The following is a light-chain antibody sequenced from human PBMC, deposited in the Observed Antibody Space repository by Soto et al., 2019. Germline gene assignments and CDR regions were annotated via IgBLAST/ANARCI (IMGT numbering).Light chain of an antibody. J-gene: IGKJ1*01. CDR2: WAS. CDR3: QQYYSTPWT. V-gene: IGKV4-1*01. CDR1: QSVLYNSNNKIY. Sequence: DIVMTQSPDSLAVSLGERATINCKSSQSVLYNSNNKIYLAWYQHKPGQPPKLLIYWASTRESGVPDRFSGSGSGTDFTLTISSLQAEDVAVYYCQQYYSTPWTVGQGTKVDIK.